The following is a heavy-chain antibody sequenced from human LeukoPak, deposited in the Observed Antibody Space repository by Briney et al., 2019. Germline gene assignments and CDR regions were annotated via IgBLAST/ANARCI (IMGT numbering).Heavy chain of an antibody. CDR3: ARGGRGWQPLAY. V-gene: IGHV4-39*01. CDR2: IYFGGST. Sequence: PSETLSLTCTVSGGSISSSTHYWGWIRQPPGKGLEWIGSIYFGGSTYSNPSLKSRVTISVDTSKNQFSLKLSSVTAADTAAYYCARGGRGWQPLAYWGQGTLVTVSS. J-gene: IGHJ4*02. D-gene: IGHD6-13*01. CDR1: GGSISSSTHY.